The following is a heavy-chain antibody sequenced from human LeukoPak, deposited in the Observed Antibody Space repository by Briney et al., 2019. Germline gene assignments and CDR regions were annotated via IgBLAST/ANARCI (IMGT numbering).Heavy chain of an antibody. Sequence: GESLKISCKGSGYSFTSYWIGWVRPMPGKGLEWMGIIYPGDSDTRYSPSFQGQVTISADKSISTAYLQWSSLKASDTAMYYCARGPALAYCGGDCYPKEFDYWGQGTLVTVSS. J-gene: IGHJ4*02. V-gene: IGHV5-51*01. D-gene: IGHD2-21*02. CDR2: IYPGDSDT. CDR3: ARGPALAYCGGDCYPKEFDY. CDR1: GYSFTSYW.